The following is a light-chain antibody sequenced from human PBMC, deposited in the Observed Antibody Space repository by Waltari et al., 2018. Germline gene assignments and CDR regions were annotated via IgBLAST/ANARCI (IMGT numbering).Light chain of an antibody. J-gene: IGKJ2*01. CDR1: QSIGYN. CDR2: DSS. CDR3: QQYSEWPPYN. Sequence: EIMMTQYPATLSVSPGDRATLSCRASQSIGYNLAWYQQKPGQVPRLLIYDSSTMATGISDKFSGSGSGTEFTLTISSLQSEDFAVYYCQQYSEWPPYNFGQGTKVEIK. V-gene: IGKV3-15*01.